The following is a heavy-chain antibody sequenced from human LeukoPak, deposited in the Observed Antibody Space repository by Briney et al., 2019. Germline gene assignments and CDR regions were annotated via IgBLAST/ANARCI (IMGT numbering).Heavy chain of an antibody. Sequence: ASVKVSCKASGGTFSSYAISWVRQAPGQGLEWMGAIKTSGDFTKYAQKFQGRVTMTRDTSTSTVYMEVSSLRSEDTAVYYCERGSGWSGGDYWGQGTLVTASS. V-gene: IGHV1-46*01. D-gene: IGHD6-19*01. CDR3: ERGSGWSGGDY. CDR2: IKTSGDFT. J-gene: IGHJ4*02. CDR1: GGTFSSYA.